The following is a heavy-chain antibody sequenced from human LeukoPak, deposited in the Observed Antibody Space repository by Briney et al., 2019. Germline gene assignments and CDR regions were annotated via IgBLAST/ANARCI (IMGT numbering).Heavy chain of an antibody. CDR2: ISSSSSYI. Sequence: PGGSLRLSCVVSGFTFSSYSMNWVRQAPGKGLEWVSSISSSSSYIYYADSVKGRFTISRDNAKNSLYLQMNSLRAEDTAVYYCARGGLHANDYWGQGTLVTVSS. V-gene: IGHV3-21*01. D-gene: IGHD2-15*01. J-gene: IGHJ4*02. CDR1: GFTFSSYS. CDR3: ARGGLHANDY.